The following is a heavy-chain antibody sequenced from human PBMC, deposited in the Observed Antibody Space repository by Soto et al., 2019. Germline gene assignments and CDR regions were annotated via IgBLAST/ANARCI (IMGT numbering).Heavy chain of an antibody. D-gene: IGHD4-17*01. CDR1: GGSISSGGYY. CDR2: IYYSGST. J-gene: IGHJ4*02. CDR3: ARMDSSLTVTTFLFDY. Sequence: QVQLQESGPGLVKPSQTLSLTCTVSGGSISSGGYYWSWIRQHPGKGLEWIGYIYYSGSTYYNPSLKSRVNISVDTSKNQFSLKLSSVTAADTAVYYCARMDSSLTVTTFLFDYWGQGTLVTVSS. V-gene: IGHV4-31*03.